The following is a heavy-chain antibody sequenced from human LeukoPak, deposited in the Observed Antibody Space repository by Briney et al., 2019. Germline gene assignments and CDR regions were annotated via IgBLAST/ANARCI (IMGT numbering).Heavy chain of an antibody. J-gene: IGHJ4*02. Sequence: GGSLRLSRAASGYTVSSNYMSWVRQAPGKGLEWVSVIYSGGSTYYADSVKGRFTISRDNSKNTLYLQMNSLRAEDTAVYYCKVAAEGPFDYWGQGTLVTVSS. CDR1: GYTVSSNY. CDR3: KVAAEGPFDY. CDR2: IYSGGST. D-gene: IGHD6-19*01. V-gene: IGHV3-53*01.